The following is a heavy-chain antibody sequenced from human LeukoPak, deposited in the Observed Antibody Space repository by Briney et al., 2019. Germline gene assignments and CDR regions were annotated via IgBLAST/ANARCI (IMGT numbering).Heavy chain of an antibody. V-gene: IGHV3-23*01. J-gene: IGHJ3*02. Sequence: GGSLRLSCAASGFTFSSYAMSWVRQAPGKGLEWVSAISGSGGSTYYADSVKGRFTISRDNSKNTLYLQMNSLRAEDTAVYYCAKDYHRITIFGVVITNRNDFDIWGQGTMVTVSS. CDR1: GFTFSSYA. CDR3: AKDYHRITIFGVVITNRNDFDI. D-gene: IGHD3-3*01. CDR2: ISGSGGST.